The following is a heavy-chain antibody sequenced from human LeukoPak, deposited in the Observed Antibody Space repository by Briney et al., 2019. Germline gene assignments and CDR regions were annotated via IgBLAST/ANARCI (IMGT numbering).Heavy chain of an antibody. V-gene: IGHV1-18*01. D-gene: IGHD3-9*01. CDR2: ISAYNGNT. CDR1: GYTFTSYG. J-gene: IGHJ5*02. CDR3: ARGAVHDILTGQHAPHNWFDP. Sequence: EASVKVTCKASGYTFTSYGISWVRQAPGQGLEWMGWISAYNGNTNYAQKLQGRVTMTTDTSTSTAYMELRSLRSDDTAVYYCARGAVHDILTGQHAPHNWFDPWGQGTLVTVSS.